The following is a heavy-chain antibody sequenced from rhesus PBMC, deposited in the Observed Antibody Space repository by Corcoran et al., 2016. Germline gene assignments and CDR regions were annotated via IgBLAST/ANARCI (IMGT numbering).Heavy chain of an antibody. CDR1: GGSISDSYR. CDR3: ARGGYYSGSLDS. Sequence: QVQLQESGPGVVKPSETLSLTCAVSGGSISDSYRWSWIRQPPGKGLEWIGYIYGSNTSTNDNPSRKSRVNISKDTSKNQFSLKLSAVTAADTAGYYCARGGYYSGSLDSWGQGVVVTVSS. CDR2: IYGSNTST. J-gene: IGHJ6*01. V-gene: IGHV4S10*01. D-gene: IGHD3-16*01.